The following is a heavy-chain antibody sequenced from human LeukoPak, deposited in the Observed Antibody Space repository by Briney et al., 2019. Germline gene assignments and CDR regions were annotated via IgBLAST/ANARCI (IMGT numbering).Heavy chain of an antibody. Sequence: SETLSLTCAVYGGSFSGYYWSWIRQPPGKGLEWIGEINHSGSTNYNPSLKSRVTISVDTSKNQFSLKLSSVTAADTAVYYCARPASDAFDIWGQGTMVTVSS. CDR2: INHSGST. V-gene: IGHV4-34*01. D-gene: IGHD6-6*01. CDR3: ARPASDAFDI. CDR1: GGSFSGYY. J-gene: IGHJ3*02.